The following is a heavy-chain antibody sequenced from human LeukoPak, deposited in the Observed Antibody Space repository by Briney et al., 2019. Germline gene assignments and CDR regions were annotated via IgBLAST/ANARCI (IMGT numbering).Heavy chain of an antibody. Sequence: ASVKVSCKASGYTFTSYYLHWLRQAPGQGLEWMGIINPSGGSTKYPQKFQGRITMTRDTSTSTVYMELSSLRSEDTAVYYCARGRGFGGNSGFAYWGQGILVTVSS. CDR3: ARGRGFGGNSGFAY. CDR2: INPSGGST. CDR1: GYTFTSYY. D-gene: IGHD4-23*01. J-gene: IGHJ4*02. V-gene: IGHV1-46*01.